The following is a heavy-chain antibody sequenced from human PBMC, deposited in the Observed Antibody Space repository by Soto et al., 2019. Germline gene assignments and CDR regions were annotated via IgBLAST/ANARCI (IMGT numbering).Heavy chain of an antibody. J-gene: IGHJ4*02. V-gene: IGHV1-69*08. CDR3: ARDCESSVSTWSFGGF. CDR1: GGTYSPYT. Sequence: QVQLVQSGAEVKKPGSSVKVSCKSSGGTYSPYTINWVRQAPGQGLEWMGRIIPFLGVTNYGLKFQARVTITADKARNTAYMELRGLRFEDTAVYYCARDCESSVSTWSFGGFWGRGTLVTVSS. CDR2: IIPFLGVT. D-gene: IGHD3-10*01.